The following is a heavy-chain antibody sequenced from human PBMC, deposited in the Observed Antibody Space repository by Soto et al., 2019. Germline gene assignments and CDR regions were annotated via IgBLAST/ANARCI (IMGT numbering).Heavy chain of an antibody. CDR2: IKQDGSEK. Sequence: GGSLRLSCAASGFTFSSYWMSWVRQAPGKGLEWVANIKQDGSEKYYVDSVKGRFTISRDNAKNSLYLQMNSLRAEDTAVYYCAREFHMITFGGVIAPNWFDPWGQGTLVTVSS. D-gene: IGHD3-16*02. J-gene: IGHJ5*02. CDR3: AREFHMITFGGVIAPNWFDP. CDR1: GFTFSSYW. V-gene: IGHV3-7*01.